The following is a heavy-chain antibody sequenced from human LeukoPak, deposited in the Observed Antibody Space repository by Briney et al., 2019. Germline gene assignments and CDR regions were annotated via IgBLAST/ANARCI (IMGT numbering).Heavy chain of an antibody. D-gene: IGHD3-9*01. CDR1: GFTFSSYA. CDR2: ISGSGGST. CDR3: AKDRDYDILTGYSAFDY. Sequence: GGSLRLSCAASGFTFSSYAMSWVRQAPGKGLEWVSAISGSGGSTYYADSVKGRFTISRDNSKNTLYLQMNSLRAEDTAVYYCAKDRDYDILTGYSAFDYWGQGTLVTVSS. J-gene: IGHJ4*02. V-gene: IGHV3-23*01.